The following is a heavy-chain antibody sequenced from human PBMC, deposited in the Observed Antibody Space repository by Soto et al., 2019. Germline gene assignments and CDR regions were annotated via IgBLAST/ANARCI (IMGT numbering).Heavy chain of an antibody. CDR1: GGSISSGGYY. CDR2: IYYSGST. Sequence: QVQLQESGPGLVKPSQTLSLTCTVSGGSISSGGYYWSWIRQHPGKGLEWIGYIYYSGSTYYNPSLKSRVTISVETSKNQLSLKLSSVTAADTAVYYCARASRWLPKEIIYGYYFDYWGQGTLVTVSS. V-gene: IGHV4-31*03. J-gene: IGHJ4*02. CDR3: ARASRWLPKEIIYGYYFDY. D-gene: IGHD5-12*01.